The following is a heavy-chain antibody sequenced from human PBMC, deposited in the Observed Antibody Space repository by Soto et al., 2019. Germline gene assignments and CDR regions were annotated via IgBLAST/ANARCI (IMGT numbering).Heavy chain of an antibody. CDR3: ARDPTAVTSRFDP. CDR1: GFTFSSYS. J-gene: IGHJ5*02. V-gene: IGHV3-21*01. D-gene: IGHD4-4*01. CDR2: ISSSSSYI. Sequence: GGSLRLSCAASGFTFSSYSMNWVRQAPGKGLEWVSSISSSSSYIYYADSVKGRLTISRDNAKNSLYLQMNSLRAEDTAVYYCARDPTAVTSRFDPWGQGTLVTVSS.